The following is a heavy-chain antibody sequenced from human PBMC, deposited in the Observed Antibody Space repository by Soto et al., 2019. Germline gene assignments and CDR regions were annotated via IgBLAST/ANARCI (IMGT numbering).Heavy chain of an antibody. CDR2: INPSGGST. D-gene: IGHD3-22*01. CDR1: GYTFTSYY. Sequence: ASLKVSCKASGYTFTSYYMHWVRQAPGQGLEWMGIINPSGGSTSYAQKFQGRVTMTRDTSTSTVYMELSSLRSEDTAVYYCARDILNYYDSSGYFDYWGQGTLVTVSS. V-gene: IGHV1-46*01. J-gene: IGHJ4*02. CDR3: ARDILNYYDSSGYFDY.